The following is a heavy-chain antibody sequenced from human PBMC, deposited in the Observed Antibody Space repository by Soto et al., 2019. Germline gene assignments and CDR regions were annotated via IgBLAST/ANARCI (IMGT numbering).Heavy chain of an antibody. Sequence: QVQLVQSGAEVTKPGSSVRVSCKASGDTFTFYSINWVRQAPGLGLEWMGRINPILSMSNYAQRFQGRVTMTADKSTSTAYMKLSSLRSEDTAMYYCASSYGSGYRAFDYWGQGALVTVSS. V-gene: IGHV1-69*02. CDR2: INPILSMS. CDR1: GDTFTFYS. CDR3: ASSYGSGYRAFDY. J-gene: IGHJ4*02. D-gene: IGHD3-10*01.